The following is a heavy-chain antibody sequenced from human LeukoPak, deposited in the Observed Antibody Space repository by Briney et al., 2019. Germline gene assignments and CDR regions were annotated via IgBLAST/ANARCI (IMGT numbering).Heavy chain of an antibody. Sequence: GGSLRLSCAVSGITVSNNYMSWVRQAPRKGLEWVSVVYSDGSSFYTDSVKGRFTISRDNSKKTLYLQMNSLRAEDTAVYYCATDFRYGSAWGPGTLVTVSS. D-gene: IGHD3-10*01. J-gene: IGHJ4*02. CDR3: ATDFRYGSA. V-gene: IGHV3-66*01. CDR1: GITVSNNY. CDR2: VYSDGSS.